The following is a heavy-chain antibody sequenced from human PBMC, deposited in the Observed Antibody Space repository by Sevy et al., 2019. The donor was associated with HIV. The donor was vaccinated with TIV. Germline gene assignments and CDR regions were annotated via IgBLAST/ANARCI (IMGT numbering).Heavy chain of an antibody. J-gene: IGHJ4*02. D-gene: IGHD6-19*01. CDR2: IYPGDSDT. CDR3: ARQNPTPGVAVSGDFDY. Sequence: GESLKISCKGSGCSFTSYWIGWVRQMPGKDLEWMGIIYPGDSDTRHSPSFQGQVTISADKSISTAYLPWSGLKASDTAMYYCARQNPTPGVAVSGDFDYWGQGILVTVSS. V-gene: IGHV5-51*01. CDR1: GCSFTSYW.